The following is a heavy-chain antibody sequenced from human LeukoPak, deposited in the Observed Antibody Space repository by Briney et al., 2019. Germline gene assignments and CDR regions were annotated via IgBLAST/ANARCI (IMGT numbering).Heavy chain of an antibody. V-gene: IGHV1-69*01. CDR2: IIPIFGTA. D-gene: IGHD3-22*01. Sequence: ASVKVSCKASGGTFSSYAISWVGQAPGQGLEWMGGIIPIFGTANYAQKFQGRVTITADESTSTAYMELSSLRSEDTAVYYCARDLFHSYDSSGYYFDAFDIWGQGTMVTVSS. CDR1: GGTFSSYA. J-gene: IGHJ3*02. CDR3: ARDLFHSYDSSGYYFDAFDI.